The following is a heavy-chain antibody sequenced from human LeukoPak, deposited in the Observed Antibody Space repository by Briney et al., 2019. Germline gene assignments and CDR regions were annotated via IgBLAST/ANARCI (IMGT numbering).Heavy chain of an antibody. V-gene: IGHV3-23*01. CDR1: GFTFSSYA. D-gene: IGHD3-10*01. Sequence: GGSLRLSCAASGFTFSSYAMSWVRQAPGKGLEWVSAISGSGGSTYYADSVKGRFTISRDNSKNTLYLQMNSLRAEDTAVYYCAKDLSGYGSGYYMDVWGKGTTVTVSS. J-gene: IGHJ6*03. CDR2: ISGSGGST. CDR3: AKDLSGYGSGYYMDV.